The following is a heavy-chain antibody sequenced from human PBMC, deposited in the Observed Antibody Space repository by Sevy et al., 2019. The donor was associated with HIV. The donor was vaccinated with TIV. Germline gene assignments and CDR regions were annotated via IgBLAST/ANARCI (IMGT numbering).Heavy chain of an antibody. V-gene: IGHV3-30*04. CDR2: MSYVGNSE. CDR1: GFTFSHYA. Sequence: GGSLRLSCAASGFTFSHYALHWVRQAPGKGPEWVAIMSYVGNSENYADSVKGRFTISRDNSKNALYLQMNSLRAEDTAVYYCARLSSCGGDCYYFDYWGQGTLVTVSS. D-gene: IGHD2-21*02. J-gene: IGHJ4*02. CDR3: ARLSSCGGDCYYFDY.